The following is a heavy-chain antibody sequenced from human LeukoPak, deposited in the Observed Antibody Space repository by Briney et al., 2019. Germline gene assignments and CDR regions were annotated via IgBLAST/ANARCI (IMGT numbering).Heavy chain of an antibody. D-gene: IGHD3-22*01. CDR3: ERVGIAYYYDSSGYYTDF. CDR2: ISSSGSTI. J-gene: IGHJ4*02. CDR1: GFTFSDYY. V-gene: IGHV3-11*04. Sequence: GGSLRLSCAASGFTFSDYYMSWIRQAPGKGLEWVSYISSSGSTIYYADSVKGRFTISRDNAKNSLYLQMNSLRAEDTAVYYCERVGIAYYYDSSGYYTDFWGQGTLVTVSS.